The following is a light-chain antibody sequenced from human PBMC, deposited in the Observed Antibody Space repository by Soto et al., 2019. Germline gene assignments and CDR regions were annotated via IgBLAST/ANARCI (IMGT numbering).Light chain of an antibody. Sequence: DIQLTQSPSTLSASVGDRVTITCRASQSINIWLAWYQQKPGKAPKLLMYKASSLEGGVPSTFSGSGSGTEFTLSISSLQPDVFATYYCQQYYSYPYTFGQGTKLEI. CDR2: KAS. CDR1: QSINIW. J-gene: IGKJ2*01. CDR3: QQYYSYPYT. V-gene: IGKV1-5*03.